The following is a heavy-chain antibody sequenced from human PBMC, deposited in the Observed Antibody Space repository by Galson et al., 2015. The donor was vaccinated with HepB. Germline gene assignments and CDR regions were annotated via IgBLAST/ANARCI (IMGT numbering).Heavy chain of an antibody. CDR2: IWHDGSNQ. CDR3: VRESLMAMVTFDL. J-gene: IGHJ4*02. V-gene: IGHV3-33*01. D-gene: IGHD5-18*01. CDR1: GFIFSRHG. Sequence: CAASGFIFSRHGIHWVRQAPGKGLECVAMIWHDGSNQLYADFVKGRFTISRDNSKNTLYLQMNSLRAEDTAVYYCVRESLMAMVTFDLWGRGTLVTVSS.